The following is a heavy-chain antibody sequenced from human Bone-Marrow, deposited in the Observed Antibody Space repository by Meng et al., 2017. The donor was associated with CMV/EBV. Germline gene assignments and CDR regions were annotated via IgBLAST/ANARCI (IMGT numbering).Heavy chain of an antibody. CDR2: MNPNRGNT. CDR3: ARGQVQCSTFNCHDYRFSGMDV. CDR1: GYTFSNYD. Sequence: SVKVSCKASGYTFSNYDIIWVRQASGQGLEWGGWMNPNRGNTAYAQKFQGRVTMTSDNSTSIAYTELSSLRSGDTAVYYCARGQVQCSTFNCHDYRFSGMDVWGQGTTVTVYS. V-gene: IGHV1-8*01. J-gene: IGHJ6*01. D-gene: IGHD2/OR15-2a*01.